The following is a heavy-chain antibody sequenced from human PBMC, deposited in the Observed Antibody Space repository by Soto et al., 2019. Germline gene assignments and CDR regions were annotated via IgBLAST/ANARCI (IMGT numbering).Heavy chain of an antibody. D-gene: IGHD2-8*02. V-gene: IGHV3-23*01. J-gene: IGHJ4*02. CDR3: AKRRGVGGHFDY. CDR2: VSIGGST. CDR1: GFTFSSYA. Sequence: QPGGSLRLSCAASGFTFSSYAMGWVRQGPGKGLEWVAVVSIGGSTHYADSVRGRFTISRDNSKNTLSLQMNSLTAEDTAVYFCAKRRGVGGHFDYWGQGALVTVSS.